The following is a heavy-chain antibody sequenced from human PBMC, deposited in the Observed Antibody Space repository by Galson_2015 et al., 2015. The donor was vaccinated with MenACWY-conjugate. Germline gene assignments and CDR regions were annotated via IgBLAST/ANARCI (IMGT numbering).Heavy chain of an antibody. Sequence: LRLSCAASGFTFSIYSMNWVRQAPGKGLEWVSYVSTRSTAIYYADSVKGRFTTSRDNAKNSLYLQMNSLRAEDTAVYYCARGGATGGAFRYWGQGTLVTVSS. D-gene: IGHD2-21*01. CDR3: ARGGATGGAFRY. CDR2: VSTRSTAI. CDR1: GFTFSIYS. V-gene: IGHV3-48*04. J-gene: IGHJ4*02.